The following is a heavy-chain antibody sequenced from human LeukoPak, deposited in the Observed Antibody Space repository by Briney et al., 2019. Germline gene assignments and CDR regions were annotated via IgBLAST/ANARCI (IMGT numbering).Heavy chain of an antibody. V-gene: IGHV3-30*04. CDR2: ISYDGSNK. CDR1: GFTFSNYP. CDR3: ATDWPGHCSGTTCSGRNWFDP. Sequence: PGRSLRLSCAASGFTFSNYPMHWVRRAPGKGLEWVAVISYDGSNKYYADSVKGRFTISRDNSKNTLYLQMNSLRAADTALYYCATDWPGHCSGTTCSGRNWFDPWGQGTLVTVSP. D-gene: IGHD2-2*01. J-gene: IGHJ5*02.